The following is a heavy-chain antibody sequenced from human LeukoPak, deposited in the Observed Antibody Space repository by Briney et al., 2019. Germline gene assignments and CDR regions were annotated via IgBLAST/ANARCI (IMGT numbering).Heavy chain of an antibody. D-gene: IGHD3-3*01. V-gene: IGHV4-34*01. CDR2: INHSGST. CDR1: GGSFSGYY. J-gene: IGHJ4*02. CDR3: ARGSAYYDFWSGYFTY. Sequence: SETLSLTCAVYGGSFSGYYWSWIRQPPGKGLEWIGEINHSGSTNYNPSLKSRVTISADTSKNQFSLKLSSVTAADTAVYYCARGSAYYDFWSGYFTYWGQGTLVTVSS.